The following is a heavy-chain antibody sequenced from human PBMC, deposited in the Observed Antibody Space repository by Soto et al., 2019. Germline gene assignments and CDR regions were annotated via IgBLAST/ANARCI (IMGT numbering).Heavy chain of an antibody. D-gene: IGHD1-1*01. CDR1: GHTLTELS. J-gene: IGHJ4*02. CDR2: FDPEDGET. Sequence: QVQLLQSGAEVKKPGASVKVSCKVSGHTLTELSMHWVRQAPVRGLEWMGGFDPEDGETISAQKFQGRVTMTEDTSTDPNFLGLTGMRSEDTDVYYCAAGGTRWLHSPYDYWGQGNLVTISS. CDR3: AAGGTRWLHSPYDY. V-gene: IGHV1-24*01.